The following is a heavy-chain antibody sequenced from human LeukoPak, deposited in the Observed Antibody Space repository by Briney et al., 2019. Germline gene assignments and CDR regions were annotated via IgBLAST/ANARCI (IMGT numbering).Heavy chain of an antibody. J-gene: IGHJ4*02. CDR3: ARGEGYGSGTVHFDY. CDR1: GGSIGSYY. D-gene: IGHD3-10*01. CDR2: IYYSGST. V-gene: IGHV4-59*01. Sequence: SETLSLTCTVSGGSIGSYYWSWIRQPPGKGLEWIGYIYYSGSTNYNPSLKSRVTISVDTSKNQFSLKLTSVTAADTAVYYCARGEGYGSGTVHFDYWGRGILVTVSS.